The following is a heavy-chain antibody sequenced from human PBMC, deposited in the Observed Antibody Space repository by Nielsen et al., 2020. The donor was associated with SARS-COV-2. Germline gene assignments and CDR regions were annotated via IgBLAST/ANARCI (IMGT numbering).Heavy chain of an antibody. J-gene: IGHJ4*02. CDR2: ISGSGGST. D-gene: IGHD3-22*01. Sequence: GGSLRLSCAASGFTFSSYAMSWVRQAPGKGLEWVSAISGSGGSTYYADSVKGRFTIPRDNSKNTLYLQMNSLRAEDTAVYYCAKDERHKTYYYDSSGYYYYYWGQGTLVTVSS. CDR3: AKDERHKTYYYDSSGYYYYY. CDR1: GFTFSSYA. V-gene: IGHV3-23*01.